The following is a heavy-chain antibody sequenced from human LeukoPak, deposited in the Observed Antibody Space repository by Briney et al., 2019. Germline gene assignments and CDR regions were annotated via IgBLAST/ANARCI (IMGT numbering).Heavy chain of an antibody. CDR3: ARDPSNTSGWYIYFDF. V-gene: IGHV1-18*01. D-gene: IGHD6-19*01. CDR2: ISTYNGDT. CDR1: GYSFTHYA. J-gene: IGHJ4*02. Sequence: VASVKVSCKTSGYSFTHYAINWVRQAPGQGLEWMGWISTYNGDTKYAQKLQGRVTMTSDTSTSTVYMELRSLRSDDTAVYYCARDPSNTSGWYIYFDFWGQGTLVTVSS.